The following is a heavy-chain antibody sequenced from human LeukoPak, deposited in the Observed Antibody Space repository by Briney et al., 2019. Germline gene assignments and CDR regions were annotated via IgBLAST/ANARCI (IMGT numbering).Heavy chain of an antibody. V-gene: IGHV3-23*01. CDR2: ISGSGGTT. Sequence: GGSLRLSCAASGFTFSSYAMSWVRQAPGKGLEWVSAISGSGGTTYYADSVKGRFSISRDNFKNTLYLQMNSLRVEDPAVYYCAKDLGWSYDSSGYQDYWGQGTLVTVSS. CDR3: AKDLGWSYDSSGYQDY. D-gene: IGHD3-22*01. J-gene: IGHJ4*02. CDR1: GFTFSSYA.